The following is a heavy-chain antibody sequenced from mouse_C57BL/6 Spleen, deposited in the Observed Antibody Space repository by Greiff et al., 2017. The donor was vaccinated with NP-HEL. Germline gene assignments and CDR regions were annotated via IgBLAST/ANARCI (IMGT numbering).Heavy chain of an antibody. CDR2: INYDGSST. CDR3: ARDGGTGYYFDY. Sequence: VESEGGLVQPGSSMKLSCTASGFTFSDYYMAWVRQVPEKGLEWVANINYDGSSTYYLDSLKSRFIISRDNAKNILYLQMSSLKSEDTATYYCARDGGTGYYFDYWGQGTTLTVSS. CDR1: GFTFSDYY. J-gene: IGHJ2*01. D-gene: IGHD3-3*01. V-gene: IGHV5-16*01.